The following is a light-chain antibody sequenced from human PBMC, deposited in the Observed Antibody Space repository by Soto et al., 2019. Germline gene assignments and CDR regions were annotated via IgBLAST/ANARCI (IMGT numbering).Light chain of an antibody. CDR3: QQYNTGA. CDR2: EAS. V-gene: IGKV1-13*02. CDR1: QGISNY. Sequence: SHSQAPLSPSVRPRVTINCRASQGISNYLAWYQQKPGKAPKLLIYEASSLESGIPARFSGSGSGTEFSLTISSLQPDDFAAYYCQQYNTGAFGQGTKMDIK. J-gene: IGKJ1*01.